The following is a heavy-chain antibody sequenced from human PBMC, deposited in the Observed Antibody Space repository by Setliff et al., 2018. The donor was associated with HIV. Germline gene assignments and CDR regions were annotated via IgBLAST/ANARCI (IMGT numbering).Heavy chain of an antibody. CDR3: ARGDMYYGYVRSGLDAFDI. V-gene: IGHV4-39*07. CDR1: GDSVNDRSYF. Sequence: SETLSLTCTVSGDSVNDRSYFWGWIRQAPGKGLEWIGTFYYNGDYRYNPSLKSRVTISVDTSKNQFSLRLDSVTAAATAVYYCARGDMYYGYVRSGLDAFDIWGRGTMVTVSS. D-gene: IGHD3-16*01. J-gene: IGHJ3*02. CDR2: FYYNGDY.